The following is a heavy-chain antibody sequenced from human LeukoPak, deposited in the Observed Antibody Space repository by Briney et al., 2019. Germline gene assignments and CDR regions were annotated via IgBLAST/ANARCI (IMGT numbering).Heavy chain of an antibody. CDR2: TYYRSKWYN. CDR3: AGRYAFDI. D-gene: IGHD3-16*02. V-gene: IGHV6-1*01. CDR1: GDSVSNNSAA. J-gene: IGHJ3*02. Sequence: SQTPSLTCAISGDSVSNNSAAWNWVRQSPSSGLEWLGRTYYRSKWYNDYAVSMKGRITINPDTSKNQFSLQLNSLTPEDNAVYYCAGRYAFDIWGQGTMVTVSS.